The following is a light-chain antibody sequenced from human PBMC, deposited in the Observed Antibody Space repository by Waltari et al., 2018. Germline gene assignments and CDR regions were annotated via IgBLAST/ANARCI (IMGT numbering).Light chain of an antibody. CDR3: ATWDGRVNGVL. V-gene: IGLV1-44*01. CDR2: SND. CDR1: NYNIGSGP. Sequence: QSVLTQAPSVSGTPGQRVTISCSGTNYNIGSGPVNWYQQVPGMSPKLLIYSNDQRPSGVPDRFSGSKSGTSASLAFSGLQSEDEADYYCATWDGRVNGVLFGGGTKVTVL. J-gene: IGLJ2*01.